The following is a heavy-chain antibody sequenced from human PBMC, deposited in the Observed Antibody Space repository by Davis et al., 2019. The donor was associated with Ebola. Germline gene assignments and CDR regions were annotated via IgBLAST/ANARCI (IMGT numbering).Heavy chain of an antibody. CDR2: ISHDGLNK. J-gene: IGHJ6*02. V-gene: IGHV3-30*18. CDR1: GITFSNYG. D-gene: IGHD3-10*01. CDR3: AKDLYGSGSGYYYYYDGMDV. Sequence: GGSLRLSCEVSGITFSNYGMHWVRQAPGKGLEWLAVISHDGLNKWYEDSVQGRFTVSRDNSKNTVYLQMNTLRPEDTGLYYCAKDLYGSGSGYYYYYDGMDVWCQGTTVIVSS.